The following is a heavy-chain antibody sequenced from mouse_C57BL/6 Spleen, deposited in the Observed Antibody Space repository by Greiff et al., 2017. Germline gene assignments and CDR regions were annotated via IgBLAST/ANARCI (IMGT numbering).Heavy chain of an antibody. J-gene: IGHJ1*03. CDR3: ARSGSSYWYFDV. CDR1: GFNINDYY. V-gene: IGHV14-2*01. D-gene: IGHD1-1*01. Sequence: VQLQQSGAELVKPGASVTLSCTASGFNINDYYMPWVKQRTEQGLEWIGRIDPEDGETNYAPKFQGKATITADTSANTAYLQLSSLTSEDTAVYYCARSGSSYWYFDVWGTGTTVTVSS. CDR2: IDPEDGET.